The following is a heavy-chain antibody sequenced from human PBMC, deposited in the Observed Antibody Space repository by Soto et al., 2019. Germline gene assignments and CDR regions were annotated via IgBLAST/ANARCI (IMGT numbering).Heavy chain of an antibody. D-gene: IGHD3-3*01. CDR2: INHSGST. V-gene: IGHV4-34*01. CDR3: ASGIEYYDFWAPLAY. J-gene: IGHJ4*02. Sequence: SETLSLTCAVYGGSFSGYYWSWIRQPPGKGLEWIGEINHSGSTNYNPSLKSRVTISVDTSKNQFSLKLSSVTAADTAVYYCASGIEYYDFWAPLAYWGQGTLVTVSS. CDR1: GGSFSGYY.